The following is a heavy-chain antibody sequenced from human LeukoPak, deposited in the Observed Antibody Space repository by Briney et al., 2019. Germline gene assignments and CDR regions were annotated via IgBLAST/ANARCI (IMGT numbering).Heavy chain of an antibody. CDR3: AKGLRGNYDS. V-gene: IGHV3-23*01. CDR1: GFTFNNYA. D-gene: IGHD3-16*01. Sequence: GGSLRLSCVASGFTFNNYAMAWVRQAPEKGLEWASSITDSGLNTYYADSVKGRITISRDNSKNTLYLQMNSLRAEDTAVYYCAKGLRGNYDSWGQGTLVTVSS. J-gene: IGHJ5*01. CDR2: ITDSGLNT.